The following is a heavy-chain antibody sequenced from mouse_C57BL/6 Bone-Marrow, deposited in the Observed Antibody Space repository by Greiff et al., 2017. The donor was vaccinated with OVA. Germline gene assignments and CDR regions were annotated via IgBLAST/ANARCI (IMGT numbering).Heavy chain of an antibody. V-gene: IGHV1-55*01. CDR1: GYTFTSYW. D-gene: IGHD2-5*01. CDR2: IYPGSGST. CDR3: ASYYSNYGDWYFDV. J-gene: IGHJ1*03. Sequence: QVQLQQPGAELVKPGASVKMSCKASGYTFTSYWITWVKQRPGQGLEWIGDIYPGSGSTNYNEKFKGKATLTVDTSSSTAYMQLSSLTSEDSAVYYCASYYSNYGDWYFDVWGTGTTVTVSS.